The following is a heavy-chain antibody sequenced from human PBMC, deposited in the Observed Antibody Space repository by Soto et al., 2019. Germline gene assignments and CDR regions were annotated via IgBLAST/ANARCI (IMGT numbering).Heavy chain of an antibody. CDR1: GYSFTRSC. Sequence: EVQLVPSGAEVKKPGESVKISCKGSGYSFTRSCIAWVRQIPGKGLEWMGIICPGDSTIRYSPSFQGQVTLSVDKSITTAFVQWSSLKASDTAMYYCARPLPCGDDCWQTSGCFDFWGQGTLVTVSS. D-gene: IGHD2-21*02. V-gene: IGHV5-51*01. CDR2: ICPGDSTI. J-gene: IGHJ4*02. CDR3: ARPLPCGDDCWQTSGCFDF.